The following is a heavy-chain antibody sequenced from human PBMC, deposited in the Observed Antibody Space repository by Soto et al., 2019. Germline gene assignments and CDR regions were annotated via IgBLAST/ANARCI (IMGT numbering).Heavy chain of an antibody. D-gene: IGHD2-8*01. CDR2: IIPIFGTA. CDR1: GGTFSSYA. Sequence: QVQLVQSGAEVKKPGSSVKVSCKASGGTFSSYAISWVRQAPGQGLEWMGGIIPIFGTANYAQKFQGRVTITADESTSTAYMELSSLRSEYTAVYYWARASHIVLMVYAPYYFDYWGQGTLVTVSS. J-gene: IGHJ4*02. V-gene: IGHV1-69*01. CDR3: ARASHIVLMVYAPYYFDY.